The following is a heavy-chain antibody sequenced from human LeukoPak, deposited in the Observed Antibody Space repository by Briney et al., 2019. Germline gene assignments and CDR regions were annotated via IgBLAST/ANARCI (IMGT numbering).Heavy chain of an antibody. Sequence: ASVKVSCKASAYTFSVYHIHWVRQAPGQGLEWMAWINPDSGDTNYAQKFQGRVTMTRDTSISTAYMEVSSLRSDGTAVYYCALILGGSWAFDYWGQGTLVTVSS. CDR1: AYTFSVYH. J-gene: IGHJ4*02. D-gene: IGHD6-13*01. CDR3: ALILGGSWAFDY. V-gene: IGHV1-2*02. CDR2: INPDSGDT.